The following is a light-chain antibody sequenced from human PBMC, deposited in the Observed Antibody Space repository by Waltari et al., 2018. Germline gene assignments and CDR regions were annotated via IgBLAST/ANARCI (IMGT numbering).Light chain of an antibody. CDR2: RND. V-gene: IGLV1-47*01. Sequence: QSVVTQPPSESGNPEPRVTIHCTGSSSNIGHNNVYCYQRLPGTAPKLLIYRNDQRPSWVPDRFSGSKSGTSASLVISGLRSEDEAYYFCAAWDDNLSGVAFGGGTKLTVL. CDR1: SSNIGHNN. J-gene: IGLJ2*01. CDR3: AAWDDNLSGVA.